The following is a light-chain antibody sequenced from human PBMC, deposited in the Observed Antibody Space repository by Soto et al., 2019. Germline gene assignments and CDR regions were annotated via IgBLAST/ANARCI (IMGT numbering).Light chain of an antibody. V-gene: IGLV1-51*01. CDR2: DNV. CDR1: GSNLGRNY. Sequence: QSVLTQPPSVSATPGQKVTISCSGSGSNLGRNYVSWYQQLPGTAPRLLIYDNVYRFSGIPDRFSASKSGTSATLGIAGLQTGDEGDYYCQSYDRSLSGSVFGGGTKVTVL. J-gene: IGLJ3*02. CDR3: QSYDRSLSGSV.